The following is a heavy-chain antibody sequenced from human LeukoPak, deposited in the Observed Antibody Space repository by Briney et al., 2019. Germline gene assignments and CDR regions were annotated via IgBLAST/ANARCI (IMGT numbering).Heavy chain of an antibody. CDR1: GFTFSSYM. Sequence: GGSLRLSCAASGFTFSSYMRTWVRQAPGKGPEWVASIRQDGSEKTYVDSVKGRFTISRDNTKNSLSLQLNGLRAEDTAVYYCARDGTAAGLYFDLWGQGTLVTVSS. V-gene: IGHV3-7*01. CDR3: ARDGTAAGLYFDL. J-gene: IGHJ4*01. CDR2: IRQDGSEK. D-gene: IGHD6-13*01.